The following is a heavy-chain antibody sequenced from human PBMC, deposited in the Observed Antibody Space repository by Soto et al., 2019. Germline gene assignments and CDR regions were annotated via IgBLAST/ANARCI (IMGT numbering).Heavy chain of an antibody. V-gene: IGHV4-59*08. Sequence: ASETLSLTCTVSGGSISSYYWSWIRQPPGKGLEWIGYIYYSGSTNYNPSLKSRVTISVDTSKNQFSLKLSSVTAADTAVYYCARHWDYVYIWGSYRYRYNWFDPWGQGTLVTVSS. CDR2: IYYSGST. D-gene: IGHD3-16*02. CDR1: GGSISSYY. J-gene: IGHJ5*02. CDR3: ARHWDYVYIWGSYRYRYNWFDP.